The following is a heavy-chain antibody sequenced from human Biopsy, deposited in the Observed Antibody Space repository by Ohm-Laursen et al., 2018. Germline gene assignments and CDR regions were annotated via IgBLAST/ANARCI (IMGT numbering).Heavy chain of an antibody. CDR1: GGSINSGGHF. Sequence: SETLSLTCSVSGGSINSGGHFWGWVRQSPGKGLEWIGYIYDNGDTCYNPSLMSLVSISADTSRNQFSLKLTSVTAADTAVYYCARDNIPYCTSTSCDLFGMDVWGQGTTVTVSS. D-gene: IGHD2-2*01. V-gene: IGHV4-31*01. J-gene: IGHJ6*02. CDR2: IYDNGDT. CDR3: ARDNIPYCTSTSCDLFGMDV.